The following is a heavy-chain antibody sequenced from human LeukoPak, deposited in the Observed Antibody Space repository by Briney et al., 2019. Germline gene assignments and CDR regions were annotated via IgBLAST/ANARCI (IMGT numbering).Heavy chain of an antibody. Sequence: PSETLSLTCTVSGGSISSFYWSWIRQPPMKGLEWIGYISDSGRTNYNPSLKSRVTISVDTSKSQFSLKLSSVTAADTAVYYCASHKGFWGQGTLVTVSS. CDR3: ASHKGF. CDR1: GGSISSFY. V-gene: IGHV4-59*01. CDR2: ISDSGRT. J-gene: IGHJ4*02.